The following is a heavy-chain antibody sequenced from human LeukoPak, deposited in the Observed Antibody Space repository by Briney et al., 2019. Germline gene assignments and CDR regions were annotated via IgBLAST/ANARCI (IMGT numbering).Heavy chain of an antibody. CDR2: ISGSGGST. V-gene: IGHV3-23*01. CDR1: GFTFSSYA. CDR3: ANTYTDYSNAPGY. Sequence: GGSLRLSCAASGFTFSSYAMSWVRQAPGKGLEWGSAISGSGGSTYYADSVKGRFTISRDNSKNTLYLQMNSLRAEDTAVYYCANTYTDYSNAPGYWGQGTLVTVSS. D-gene: IGHD4-4*01. J-gene: IGHJ4*02.